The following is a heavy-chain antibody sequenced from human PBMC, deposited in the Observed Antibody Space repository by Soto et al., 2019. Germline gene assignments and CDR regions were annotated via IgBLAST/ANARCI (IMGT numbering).Heavy chain of an antibody. Sequence: EVQLVESGGGLIKPGGSLRLSCAASGFTFSIAWMSWVRQAPGKGLEWVGRIKSKTDGGATDYAAPVKGRFTISRDDSTNTLWLQMNSLKTEDTAVHYCTVYGGNGAFDSWGQGTLVTVSS. V-gene: IGHV3-15*01. CDR3: TVYGGNGAFDS. J-gene: IGHJ4*02. CDR2: IKSKTDGGAT. D-gene: IGHD4-17*01. CDR1: GFTFSIAW.